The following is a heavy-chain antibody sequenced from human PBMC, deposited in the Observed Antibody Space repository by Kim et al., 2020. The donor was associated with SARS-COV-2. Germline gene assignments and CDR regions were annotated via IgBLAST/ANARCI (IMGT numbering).Heavy chain of an antibody. CDR3: TRPRYMTVAGTGSWFDP. D-gene: IGHD6-19*01. CDR2: IRSKANSYAT. V-gene: IGHV3-73*01. CDR1: GFTFSGSA. Sequence: GGSLRLSCAASGFTFSGSAMHWVRQASGKGLEWVGRIRSKANSYATAYAASVKGRFTISRDDSKNTAYLQMNSLKTEDTAVYYCTRPRYMTVAGTGSWFDPWGQGTLVTVSS. J-gene: IGHJ5*02.